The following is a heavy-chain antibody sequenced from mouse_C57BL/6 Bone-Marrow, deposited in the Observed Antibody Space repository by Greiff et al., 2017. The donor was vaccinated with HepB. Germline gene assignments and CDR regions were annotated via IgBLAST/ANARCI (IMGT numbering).Heavy chain of an antibody. Sequence: QVQLKESGAELARPGASVKLSCKASGYTFTSYGISWVKQRTGQGLEWIGEIYPRSGNTYYNEKFKGKATLTADKSSSTAYMELRSLTSEDSAVYFCATPYLAAYWGQGTLVTVSA. D-gene: IGHD2-10*01. CDR3: ATPYLAAY. J-gene: IGHJ3*01. CDR1: GYTFTSYG. CDR2: IYPRSGNT. V-gene: IGHV1-81*01.